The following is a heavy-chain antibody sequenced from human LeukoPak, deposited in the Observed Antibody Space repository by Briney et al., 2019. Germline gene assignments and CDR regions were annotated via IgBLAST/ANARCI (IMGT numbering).Heavy chain of an antibody. CDR2: ISYDGSNK. J-gene: IGHJ6*02. D-gene: IGHD3-22*01. Sequence: GRSLRLSCAASGFTFSSYGMHWVRQAPGKGLEWVAVISYDGSNKYYADSVKGRFTISRDNSKNTLYLQMNSLRAEDTAVYYCAKEGYYYDSSGYNYYYGMDVWGQGTTVTVSS. V-gene: IGHV3-30*18. CDR3: AKEGYYYDSSGYNYYYGMDV. CDR1: GFTFSSYG.